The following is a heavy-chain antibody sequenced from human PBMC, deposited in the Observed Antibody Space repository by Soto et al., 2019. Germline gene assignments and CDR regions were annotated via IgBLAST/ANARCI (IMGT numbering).Heavy chain of an antibody. CDR1: GFTFSSYS. CDR3: VKIHEGYFDY. J-gene: IGHJ4*02. CDR2: ISSSSSYI. Sequence: GGSLRLSCAASGFTFSSYSMNWVRQAPGKGLEWVSSISSSSSYIYYADSVKGRFTISRDNSRNTLYLQMSSLRAEDTAVYYCVKIHEGYFDYWGQGTLVTVSS. V-gene: IGHV3-21*01. D-gene: IGHD5-18*01.